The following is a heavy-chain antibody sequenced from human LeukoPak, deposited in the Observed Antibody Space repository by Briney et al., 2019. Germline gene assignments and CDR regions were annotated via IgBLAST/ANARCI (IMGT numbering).Heavy chain of an antibody. CDR2: INPSGGST. CDR3: ARDLAAAGLDY. Sequence: APVKVSCKASGYTFTSYYMHWVRQAPGQGLEWMGIINPSGGSTSYAQKFQGRVTMTRDTSTSTVYMELSSLRSEDTAVYYCARDLAAAGLDYWGQGTLVTVSS. V-gene: IGHV1-46*01. J-gene: IGHJ4*02. CDR1: GYTFTSYY. D-gene: IGHD6-13*01.